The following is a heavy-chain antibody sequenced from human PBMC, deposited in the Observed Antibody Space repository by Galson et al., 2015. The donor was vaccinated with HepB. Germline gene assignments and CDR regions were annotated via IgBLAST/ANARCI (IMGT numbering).Heavy chain of an antibody. CDR1: GFTFSSYA. CDR3: ARGRGVETYYFDY. J-gene: IGHJ4*02. Sequence: SLRLSCAASGFTFSSYAMHWVRQAPGKGLEWVAVISYDGSNKYYADSVKGRFTISRDNSKNTLYLQMNSLRAEDTAVYYCARGRGVETYYFDYWGQGTLVTVSS. V-gene: IGHV3-30-3*01. D-gene: IGHD2-21*02. CDR2: ISYDGSNK.